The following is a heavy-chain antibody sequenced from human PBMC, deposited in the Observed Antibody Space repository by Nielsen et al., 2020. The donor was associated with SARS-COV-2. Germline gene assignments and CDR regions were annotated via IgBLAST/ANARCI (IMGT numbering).Heavy chain of an antibody. Sequence: GESLKISCAASGFTFSSYGMHWVRQAPGKGLEWVAVISYDGSNKYYADSVKGRFTISRDNSKNTLYLQMNSLRAEDTAVYYCAKDLRQLVLRGNYMDVWGKGTTVTVSS. D-gene: IGHD6-13*01. J-gene: IGHJ6*03. V-gene: IGHV3-33*05. CDR3: AKDLRQLVLRGNYMDV. CDR2: ISYDGSNK. CDR1: GFTFSSYG.